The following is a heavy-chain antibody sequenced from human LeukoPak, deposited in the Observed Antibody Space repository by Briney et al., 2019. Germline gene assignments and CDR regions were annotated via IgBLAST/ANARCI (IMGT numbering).Heavy chain of an antibody. V-gene: IGHV1-69*01. Sequence: SVYPSCTLSVGTSTSYAISWVRHAPGQGLEWMGGIIPIFGAANYAKKSQGRVTITADDSTNTAYMELSSLGSEDTAVYYCARDGPNDYGDSDYWGQGTLVTVSS. D-gene: IGHD4-17*01. CDR2: IIPIFGAA. J-gene: IGHJ4*02. CDR3: ARDGPNDYGDSDY. CDR1: VGTSTSYA.